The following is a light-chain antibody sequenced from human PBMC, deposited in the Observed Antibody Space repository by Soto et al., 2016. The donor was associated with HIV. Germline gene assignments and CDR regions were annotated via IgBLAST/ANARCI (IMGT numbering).Light chain of an antibody. CDR3: QQYYSTPRT. CDR1: QGISNS. V-gene: IGKV1-NL1*01. Sequence: DIQMTQSPSSLSASVGDRVTITCRASQGISNSLAWYQQKPGKAPKLLLYAASRLESGVPSRFSGSGSGTDYTLTISSLQPEDFATYYCQQYYSTPRTFGQRDRRWK. J-gene: IGKJ1*01. CDR2: AAS.